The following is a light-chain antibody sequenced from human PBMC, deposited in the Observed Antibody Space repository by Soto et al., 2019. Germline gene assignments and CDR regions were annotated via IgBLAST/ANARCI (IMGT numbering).Light chain of an antibody. CDR3: QQCGTSPKT. Sequence: EIVLTQSPGTLSLSPGDRATLSCRASQTVSSSFLAWYQQKPGQAPRLLIYGASSRATGIPDRFSGSGSGTEFTLTISRLEPEDFALYYCQQCGTSPKTFGQGTKVEVK. V-gene: IGKV3-20*01. CDR2: GAS. CDR1: QTVSSSF. J-gene: IGKJ1*01.